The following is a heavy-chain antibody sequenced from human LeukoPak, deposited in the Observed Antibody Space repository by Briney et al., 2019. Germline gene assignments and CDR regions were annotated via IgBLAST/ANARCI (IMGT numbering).Heavy chain of an antibody. D-gene: IGHD3-9*01. CDR2: MNPNSGNT. J-gene: IGHJ4*02. CDR3: AGGVDILTGYTSYFDY. CDR1: GYTFTSYD. V-gene: IGHV1-8*01. Sequence: ASVKVSCKASGYTFTSYDINWVRQATGQGLEWMGWMNPNSGNTGYAQKFQGRVTMTRNTSISTAYMELSSLRSEDTAVYYCAGGVDILTGYTSYFDYWGQGTLVTVSS.